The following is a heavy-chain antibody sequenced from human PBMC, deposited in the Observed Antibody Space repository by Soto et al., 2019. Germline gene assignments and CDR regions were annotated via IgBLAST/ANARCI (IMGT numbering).Heavy chain of an antibody. Sequence: SETLSLTCTVSGGSISSYYWSWIRQSPGKGLEWIGYIYYESANYNPSLKSRVTISVDTSKNQFSLKLSSVTAADTAVYYCARGWGGYFQHWGQGTLVTVSS. J-gene: IGHJ1*01. D-gene: IGHD7-27*01. CDR1: GGSISSYY. V-gene: IGHV4-59*01. CDR3: ARGWGGYFQH. CDR2: IYYESA.